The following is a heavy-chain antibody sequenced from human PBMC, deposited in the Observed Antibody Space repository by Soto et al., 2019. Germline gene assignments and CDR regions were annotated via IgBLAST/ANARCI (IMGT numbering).Heavy chain of an antibody. CDR2: IIPILGTA. CDR3: ARNPYDSSGYYLPSFDY. J-gene: IGHJ4*02. D-gene: IGHD3-22*01. Sequence: SVKVSCKASGGTFSSYAISWVRQAPGQGLEWMGGIIPILGTANYAQKFQGRVTITADESTSTAYMELSSLRSEDTAVYYCARNPYDSSGYYLPSFDYWGQGTLVTVSS. CDR1: GGTFSSYA. V-gene: IGHV1-69*13.